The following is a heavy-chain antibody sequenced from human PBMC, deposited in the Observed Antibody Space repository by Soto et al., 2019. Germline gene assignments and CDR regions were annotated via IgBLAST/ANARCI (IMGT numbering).Heavy chain of an antibody. D-gene: IGHD2-2*01. V-gene: IGHV4-59*02. J-gene: IGHJ5*02. CDR3: ARGSLVPASDGFDP. CDR2: IYYSVST. CDR1: GDSVSSYY. Sequence: SETLSLTCTVSGDSVSSYYWSWIRQPPGKGLEWIGYIYYSVSTNYNPSLESRVTISVDTSKNQFSLKLSSVTAADTAVYYCARGSLVPASDGFDPWGQGTLVTVSS.